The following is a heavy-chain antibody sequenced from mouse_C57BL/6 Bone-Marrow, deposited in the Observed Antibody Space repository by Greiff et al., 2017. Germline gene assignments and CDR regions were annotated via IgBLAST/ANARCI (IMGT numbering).Heavy chain of an antibody. J-gene: IGHJ1*03. CDR1: GYTFTDYY. D-gene: IGHD1-1*01. V-gene: IGHV1-26*01. CDR3: AKLYWNYYDSSHWYFDV. CDR2: INPKNGGT. Sequence: EVQLQQSGPELVKPGASVKISCKASGYTFTDYYMNWVKQSHGKSLEWIGDINPKNGGTSYNQKFKGKATLTVDKSSSQAYMDLRSLTSEASAVYYCAKLYWNYYDSSHWYFDVWGTGTTVTVSS.